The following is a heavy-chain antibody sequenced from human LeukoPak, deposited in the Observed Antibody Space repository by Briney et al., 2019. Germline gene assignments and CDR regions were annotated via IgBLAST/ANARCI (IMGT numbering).Heavy chain of an antibody. V-gene: IGHV4-34*01. CDR1: GFTFSSYA. D-gene: IGHD5-18*01. J-gene: IGHJ4*02. Sequence: GSLRLSCAASGFTFSSYAMSWIRQPPGKGLEWIGEINHSGSTNYNPSLKSRVTISVDTSKNQFSLKLSSVTAADTAVYYCARGIPRGRLWTYYFDYWGQGTLVTVSS. CDR3: ARGIPRGRLWTYYFDY. CDR2: INHSGST.